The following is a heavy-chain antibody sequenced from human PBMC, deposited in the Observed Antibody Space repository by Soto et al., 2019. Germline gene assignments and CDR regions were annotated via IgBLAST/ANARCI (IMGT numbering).Heavy chain of an antibody. D-gene: IGHD2-15*01. CDR3: ARHEVDYFDY. J-gene: IGHJ4*02. Sequence: PSETLSLTCAVYGGSFSGYYWSWIRQPPGKGLEWIGEINHSGSTNYNPSLKSRVTISVDTSKNQLSLKLSSVTAADTAVYYCARHEVDYFDYWGQGTLVTVSS. CDR1: GGSFSGYY. CDR2: INHSGST. V-gene: IGHV4-34*01.